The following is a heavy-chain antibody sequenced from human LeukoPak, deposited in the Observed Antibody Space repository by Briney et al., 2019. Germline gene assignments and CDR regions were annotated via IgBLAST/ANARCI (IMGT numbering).Heavy chain of an antibody. V-gene: IGHV4-59*01. J-gene: IGHJ3*01. Sequence: AETLSLTCSVSGDSISRFYWSWVRQPPGKGLEWIGYTGDTNYNPSLKSRVTISLDASKSQFSLKLSSVTAADTAMYYCARVNIAVAGDASDVWGRGTMVTDSS. D-gene: IGHD6-19*01. CDR1: GDSISRFY. CDR2: YTGDT. CDR3: ARVNIAVAGDASDV.